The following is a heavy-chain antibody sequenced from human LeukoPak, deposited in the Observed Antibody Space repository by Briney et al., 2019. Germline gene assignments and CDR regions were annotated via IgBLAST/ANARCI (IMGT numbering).Heavy chain of an antibody. CDR3: ARGRVVPAAETDY. Sequence: ASVKVSCKASGYTFTGYYMHWVRQAPGQGLEWMGWINPNSGGTNYAQKFQGRVTMTRDTYISTAYMELSRLRSDDTAVYYCARGRVVPAAETDYWGQGTLVTVSS. CDR2: INPNSGGT. D-gene: IGHD2-2*01. V-gene: IGHV1-2*02. CDR1: GYTFTGYY. J-gene: IGHJ4*02.